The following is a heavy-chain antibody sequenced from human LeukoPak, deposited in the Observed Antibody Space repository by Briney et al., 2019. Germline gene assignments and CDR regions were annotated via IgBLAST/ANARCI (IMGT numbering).Heavy chain of an antibody. J-gene: IGHJ4*02. D-gene: IGHD2/OR15-2a*01. V-gene: IGHV3-23*01. CDR1: GFTFSNYA. CDR2: ISGSGDST. CDR3: ARDSAKKYDDY. Sequence: GGSLRLSCAASGFTFSNYAMRWVRQAPGKGLEWVSGISGSGDSTYYADSVKGRFTISRDNSKNTLYLQMNSLRAEDTAVYYCARDSAKKYDDYWGQGTLVTVSS.